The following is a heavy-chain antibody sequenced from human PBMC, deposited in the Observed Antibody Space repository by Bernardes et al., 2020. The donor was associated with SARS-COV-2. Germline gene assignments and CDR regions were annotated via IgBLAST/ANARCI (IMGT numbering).Heavy chain of an antibody. CDR3: ARKTGHDYGMDV. D-gene: IGHD3-10*01. V-gene: IGHV3-74*01. Sequence: GGSLRLSCAASGFTSSSFWMHWVRQAPGKGLVWVSRINSDGSDTIYADSVKGRFTISRDRSKNTVYLQMDSLRGEDTAVYFCARKTGHDYGMDVLGQGTTVTVSS. CDR1: GFTSSSFW. CDR2: INSDGSDT. J-gene: IGHJ6*02.